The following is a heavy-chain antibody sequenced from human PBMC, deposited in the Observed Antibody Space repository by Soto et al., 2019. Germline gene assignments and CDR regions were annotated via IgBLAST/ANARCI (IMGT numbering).Heavy chain of an antibody. CDR1: GFTFSNYA. V-gene: IGHV3-23*01. D-gene: IGHD4-17*01. Sequence: PGGSLRLSCAASGFTFSNYAMAWVRQAPGKGLEWVSGLSASGDSTYYADSVKGRFTISRDNSKNTLYLQMISLRAGDTAVYYCAKSGPPVTLDWLDPWGQGTLVTVSS. CDR2: LSASGDST. J-gene: IGHJ5*02. CDR3: AKSGPPVTLDWLDP.